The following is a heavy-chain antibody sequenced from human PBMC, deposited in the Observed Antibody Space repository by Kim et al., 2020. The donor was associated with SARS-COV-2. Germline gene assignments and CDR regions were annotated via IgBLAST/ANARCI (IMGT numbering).Heavy chain of an antibody. CDR1: GYSFTSYW. J-gene: IGHJ6*02. CDR3: ARPLSRAARSRDYYYGMDPIQPATSITPAYAQGPGVRDSDTARYDVAGPPRGAVGPRDYYSVMDV. CDR2: IYPGDSDT. V-gene: IGHV5-51*01. D-gene: IGHD4-17*01. Sequence: GESLKISCKGSGYSFTSYWIGWVRQMPGKGLEWMGIIYPGDSDTRYSPSFQGQVTISADKSISTAYLQWSSLKASDTAMYYCARPLSRAARSRDYYYGMDPIQPATSITPAYAQGPGVRDSDTARYDVAGPPRGAVGPRDYYSVMDVWGQGTTVTVS.